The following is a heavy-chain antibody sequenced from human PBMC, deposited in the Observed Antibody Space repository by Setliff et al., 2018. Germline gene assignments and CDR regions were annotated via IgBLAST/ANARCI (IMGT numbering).Heavy chain of an antibody. D-gene: IGHD6-19*01. J-gene: IGHJ4*02. CDR2: IIPILGIA. Sequence: SVKVSCKASEGTFSSYAISWVRQAPGQGLEWMGGIIPILGIANYAQKFQGRVTITRDTSASTAYMELSSLRSEGTAVYYCARDLPIAVAFQPYYFDYWGQGTLVTVSS. CDR3: ARDLPIAVAFQPYYFDY. V-gene: IGHV1-69*10. CDR1: EGTFSSYA.